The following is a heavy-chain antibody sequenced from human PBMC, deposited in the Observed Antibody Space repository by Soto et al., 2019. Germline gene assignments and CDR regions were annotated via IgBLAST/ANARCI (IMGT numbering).Heavy chain of an antibody. CDR2: IYHSGST. J-gene: IGHJ4*02. CDR1: GGSISSGGYS. D-gene: IGHD3-22*01. CDR3: ARGGVDYYDSSGYYFSPYYFDY. Sequence: QLQLQESGSGLVKPSQTLSLTCAVSGGSISSGGYSWSWIRQPPGKGLEWIGYIYHSGSTYYNPSLKSRVTISVDRSKNQFSLKLGSVTAADTAVYYCARGGVDYYDSSGYYFSPYYFDYWGQGTLVTVSS. V-gene: IGHV4-30-2*01.